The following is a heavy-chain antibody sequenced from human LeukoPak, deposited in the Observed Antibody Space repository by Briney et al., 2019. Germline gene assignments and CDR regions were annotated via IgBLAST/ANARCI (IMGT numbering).Heavy chain of an antibody. CDR2: IYHSGST. V-gene: IGHV4-38-2*01. Sequence: KPSENLSLTCAVSGYSISSGYYWGCIRQPPGKGLEWIGSIYHSGSTYYNPSLKSRVTLSVDTSKNQFSLKLSYVTAADTAVYYWARALGIGYVVDYWGQGTLVTVAS. CDR1: GYSISSGYY. D-gene: IGHD3-3*01. CDR3: ARALGIGYVVDY. J-gene: IGHJ4*02.